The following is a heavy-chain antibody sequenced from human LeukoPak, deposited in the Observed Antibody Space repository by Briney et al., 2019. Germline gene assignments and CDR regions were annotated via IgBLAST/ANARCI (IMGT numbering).Heavy chain of an antibody. Sequence: ASVKVSCKASGYTFTGYYMHWVRQAPGQGLEWMGWINPNSGGTNYAQKFQGRVTMTRDTSISTAYMELSRLRSDDTAVYYCARDRYSPYSSGWDLFDYWGQGTLVTVSS. J-gene: IGHJ4*02. D-gene: IGHD6-19*01. V-gene: IGHV1-2*02. CDR2: INPNSGGT. CDR3: ARDRYSPYSSGWDLFDY. CDR1: GYTFTGYY.